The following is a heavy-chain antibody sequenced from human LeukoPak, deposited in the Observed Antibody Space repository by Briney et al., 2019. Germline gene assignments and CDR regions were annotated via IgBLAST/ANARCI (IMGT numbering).Heavy chain of an antibody. CDR3: ARDSSSGVDY. V-gene: IGHV4-30-2*01. J-gene: IGHJ4*02. CDR1: GGSISSSGYS. Sequence: PSETLSLTCAVSGGSISSSGYSWSWIRQPPGKGLEWIGYIYHSGSTYYNPSLKSRVTISVDRSKNQFSLKLSSVTAADTAVYYCARDSSSGVDYWGQGTLVTVSS. D-gene: IGHD3-22*01. CDR2: IYHSGST.